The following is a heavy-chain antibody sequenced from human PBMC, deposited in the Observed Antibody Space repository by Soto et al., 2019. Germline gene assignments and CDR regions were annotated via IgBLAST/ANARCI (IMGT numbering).Heavy chain of an antibody. CDR3: ARIRYGSSWPYDY. CDR2: NSSSSSYI. J-gene: IGHJ4*02. V-gene: IGHV3-21*01. Sequence: EVQLVESGGGLVKPGGSLRLSCAASGFTFSSYSMNWVRQAPGKGLEWVSSNSSSSSYIYYADSVKGRFTISRDNAKNSLYLQMNSLRAEDTAVYYCARIRYGSSWPYDYWGQGTLVTVSS. D-gene: IGHD6-13*01. CDR1: GFTFSSYS.